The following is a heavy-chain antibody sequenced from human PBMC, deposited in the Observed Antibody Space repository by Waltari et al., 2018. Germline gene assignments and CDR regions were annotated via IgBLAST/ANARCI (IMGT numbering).Heavy chain of an antibody. J-gene: IGHJ4*02. V-gene: IGHV3-30*03. D-gene: IGHD1-20*01. CDR1: GSTFSSYG. CDR3: GGLNLYYFDY. CDR2: ISYDGSNK. Sequence: QVQLVESGGGVVQPGRCLRLSCAASGSTFSSYGMHWVRQAPGKGLEWVAVISYDGSNKYYADAVKGRFTISRDNSKNTLYLQMNSLRAEDTAVYYCGGLNLYYFDYWGQGTLVTVSS.